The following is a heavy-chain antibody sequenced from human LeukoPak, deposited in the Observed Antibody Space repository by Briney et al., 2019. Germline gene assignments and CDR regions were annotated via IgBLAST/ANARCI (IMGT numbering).Heavy chain of an antibody. V-gene: IGHV3-23*01. CDR3: ARDFDYYDSSGPPRD. D-gene: IGHD3-22*01. CDR2: ISGSGGST. CDR1: GFTFSTYA. Sequence: PGVSLRLSCAASGFTFSTYAMSWVRQAPGKGLEWVSAISGSGGSTYYADSVKGRFTISRDNSKNTLYLQMNSLRAEDTAVYYCARDFDYYDSSGPPRDWGQGTLVTVSS. J-gene: IGHJ4*02.